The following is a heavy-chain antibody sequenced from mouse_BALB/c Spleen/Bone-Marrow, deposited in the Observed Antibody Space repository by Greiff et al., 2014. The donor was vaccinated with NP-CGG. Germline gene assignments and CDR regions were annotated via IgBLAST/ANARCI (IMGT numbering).Heavy chain of an antibody. CDR2: INPYNDGT. Sequence: EVQVVESGPELVKPGASVKMSCKASGYTFTSYVMHWVKQTPGQGLEWIGYINPYNDGTKYNEKFKGKATLTSDKSSSTAYMELSSLTSEDSAVYYCARRGYRYDGFAYWGQGTLVTVSA. J-gene: IGHJ3*01. D-gene: IGHD2-14*01. V-gene: IGHV1-14*01. CDR1: GYTFTSYV. CDR3: ARRGYRYDGFAY.